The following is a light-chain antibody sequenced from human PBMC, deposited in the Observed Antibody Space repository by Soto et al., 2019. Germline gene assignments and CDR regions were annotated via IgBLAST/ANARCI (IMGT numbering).Light chain of an antibody. CDR1: SGHSTYI. V-gene: IGLV4-60*02. Sequence: QTVVAQSSSASASLGSSVRLTCTLSSGHSTYIIAWHQQQPRKAPRYLMNLEGSGSYTNGGGVPDRFSGSSSGADRYLTISLLPFDEAADYCCETGDTNTRVFGTGTKLTVL. CDR2: LEGSGSY. CDR3: ETGDTNTRV. J-gene: IGLJ1*01.